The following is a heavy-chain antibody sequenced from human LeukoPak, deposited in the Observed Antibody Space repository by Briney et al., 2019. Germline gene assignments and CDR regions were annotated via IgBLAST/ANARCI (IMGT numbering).Heavy chain of an antibody. D-gene: IGHD2-15*01. CDR1: GFTFSSYS. CDR2: ISSSSSYI. J-gene: IGHJ6*03. V-gene: IGHV3-21*01. CDR3: ARDYSEYYYYYYMDV. Sequence: GGXLRLSCAASGFTFSSYSMSWVRQAPGKGLEWVSSISSSSSYIYYADSVKGGFTISRDNAKNSLYLQMNSLRAEDTAVYYCARDYSEYYYYYYMDVWGKGTTVTVSS.